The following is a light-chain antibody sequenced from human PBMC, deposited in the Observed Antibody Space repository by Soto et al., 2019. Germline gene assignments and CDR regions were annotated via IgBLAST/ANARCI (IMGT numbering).Light chain of an antibody. V-gene: IGLV1-44*01. CDR1: SSNIGSGGAT. CDR3: ATWDDGLSGWL. J-gene: IGLJ3*02. CDR2: SNN. Sequence: QSALTQPPSASGTPGQRVSISCSGSSSNIGSGGATVTWYQQLPGTAPKLVIFSNNQRHSGVPDRFSGSKSGTPASLAISGLQSEDEADYYCATWDDGLSGWLFGGGTKLTVL.